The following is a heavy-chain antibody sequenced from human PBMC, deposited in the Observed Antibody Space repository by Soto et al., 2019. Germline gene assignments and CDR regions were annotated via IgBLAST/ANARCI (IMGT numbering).Heavy chain of an antibody. CDR3: AKEGYDSGTYYNWYFDL. J-gene: IGHJ2*01. CDR2: IAYDASKQ. CDR1: GFSFGSHG. V-gene: IGHV3-30*18. D-gene: IGHD3-10*01. Sequence: QVQLVESGGGVVQPGGSLRLSCAASGFSFGSHGMHWVRQAPGKGLEWVAVIAYDASKQDYADSVRGRFTISRDNSKSTLYLHLSSLRAEDTAVYYCAKEGYDSGTYYNWYFDLWGRGALVTVSS.